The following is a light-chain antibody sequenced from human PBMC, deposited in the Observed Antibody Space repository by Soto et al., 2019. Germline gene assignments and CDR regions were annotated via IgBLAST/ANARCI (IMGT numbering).Light chain of an antibody. Sequence: EIGLTQSPGTLSLSPGERATLSCRASQSVSSSYLAWYQQKPGQAPRLLIYGASSRATGIPDRFSGSGSGTDVTLTISRLEPEDFAVYYCQQYGSSPWTFGQGTKVEIK. CDR1: QSVSSSY. V-gene: IGKV3-20*01. CDR2: GAS. J-gene: IGKJ1*01. CDR3: QQYGSSPWT.